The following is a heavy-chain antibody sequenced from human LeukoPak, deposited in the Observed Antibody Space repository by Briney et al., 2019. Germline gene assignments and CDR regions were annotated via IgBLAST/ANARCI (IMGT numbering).Heavy chain of an antibody. CDR1: GYTFTSYY. V-gene: IGHV1-46*01. Sequence: ASVKVSCKASGYTFTSYYMHWVRQAPGQGLEWMGIINPSGGSTSYAQKFQGRVTMTRDTSTSTVYMELSSLRSEDTAVYYCARSITMIVVVLPLDYYYGMDVWGQGTTVTVSS. CDR2: INPSGGST. CDR3: ARSITMIVVVLPLDYYYGMDV. J-gene: IGHJ6*02. D-gene: IGHD3-22*01.